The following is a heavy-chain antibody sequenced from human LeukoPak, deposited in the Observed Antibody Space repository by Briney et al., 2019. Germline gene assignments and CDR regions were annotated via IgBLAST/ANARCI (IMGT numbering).Heavy chain of an antibody. CDR1: GYTFTGYY. CDR3: ARMALAVAAAGFPFDY. D-gene: IGHD6-13*01. CDR2: INPNSGGT. J-gene: IGHJ4*02. V-gene: IGHV1-2*02. Sequence: VASVKVSCKASGYTFTGYYMHWVRQAPGQGLGWMGWINPNSGGTNYAQKFQGRVTMTRDTSISTAYMELSRLRSDDTAVYYCARMALAVAAAGFPFDYWGQGTLVTVSS.